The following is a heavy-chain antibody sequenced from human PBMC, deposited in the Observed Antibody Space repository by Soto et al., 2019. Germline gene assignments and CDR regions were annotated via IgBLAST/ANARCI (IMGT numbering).Heavy chain of an antibody. CDR3: AKSRGSGSYFNPSDAFDF. CDR1: GFTFSSYA. CDR2: ISGSGGGT. Sequence: EVQLLDSGGGLVQPGGSLRLSCAASGFTFSSYAMSWVRQAPGKGLEWVSSISGSGGGTYYADSVKGRFTISRDKSKNTLSLQMNSLRAEDTAVYYCAKSRGSGSYFNPSDAFDFWGQGTMVTVSS. J-gene: IGHJ3*01. D-gene: IGHD3-10*01. V-gene: IGHV3-23*01.